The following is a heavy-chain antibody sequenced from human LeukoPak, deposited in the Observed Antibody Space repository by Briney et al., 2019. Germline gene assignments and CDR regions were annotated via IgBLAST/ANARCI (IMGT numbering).Heavy chain of an antibody. Sequence: GASVKVSCKASGGTFSSYAISWVRQAPGQGLEWMGRIIPILGIANYAQKFQGRVTITADKSTSTAYMELSSLRSEDTAVYYCARDRGGITMVRGVKGNDAFDIWGQGTMVTVSS. CDR2: IIPILGIA. CDR1: GGTFSSYA. J-gene: IGHJ3*02. D-gene: IGHD3-10*01. V-gene: IGHV1-69*04. CDR3: ARDRGGITMVRGVKGNDAFDI.